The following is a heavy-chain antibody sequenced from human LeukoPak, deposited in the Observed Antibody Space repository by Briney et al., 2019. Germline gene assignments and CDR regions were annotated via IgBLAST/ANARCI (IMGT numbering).Heavy chain of an antibody. CDR1: GFAFSRYW. J-gene: IGHJ3*02. CDR3: VLDLFSSFAFDI. D-gene: IGHD3/OR15-3a*01. V-gene: IGHV3-74*01. CDR2: INSDGSST. Sequence: GGSLRLSCAASGFAFSRYWMHWVRQAPGKGLLWVSRINSDGSSTYYADSVKGRFTTSRDNAKNALHLQMNSLTAEDTAVYYCVLDLFSSFAFDIWGQGTMVTVSS.